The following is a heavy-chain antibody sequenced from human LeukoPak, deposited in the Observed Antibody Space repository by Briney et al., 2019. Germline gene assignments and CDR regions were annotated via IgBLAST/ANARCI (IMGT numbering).Heavy chain of an antibody. J-gene: IGHJ4*02. V-gene: IGHV4-39*01. D-gene: IGHD6-19*01. CDR1: GGSISSSSYY. CDR3: ARHFSSGWYVGKRHFDY. CDR2: IYYSGST. Sequence: PSETLSLTCTVSGGSISSSSYYWGWIRQPPGKGLEWVGSIYYSGSTYYNPSLKSRVTISVDTSKNQFSLKLSSVTAADTAVYYCARHFSSGWYVGKRHFDYWGQGTLVTVSS.